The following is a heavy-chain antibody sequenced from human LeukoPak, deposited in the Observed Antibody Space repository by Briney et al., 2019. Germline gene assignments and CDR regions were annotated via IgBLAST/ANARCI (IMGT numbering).Heavy chain of an antibody. CDR2: INSDGSST. CDR3: ARFSGSYSGYYFDY. CDR1: GFTFSSYW. D-gene: IGHD1-26*01. Sequence: GGSLRLSCAASGFTFSSYWMHWVRQAPGKGLVWVSRINSDGSSTSYADSVKGRFTISRDNSKNTLYLQMGSLRAEDMAVYYCARFSGSYSGYYFDYWGQGTLVTVSS. V-gene: IGHV3-74*01. J-gene: IGHJ4*02.